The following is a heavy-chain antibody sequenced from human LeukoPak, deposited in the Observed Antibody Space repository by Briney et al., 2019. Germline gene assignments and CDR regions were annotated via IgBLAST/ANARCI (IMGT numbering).Heavy chain of an antibody. CDR3: ARDRGWRSGYYFDY. V-gene: IGHV1-69*06. Sequence: GASVRVSCKASGGTFSSYAISWVRQAPGQGLEWMGGIIPIFGTANYAQKFQGRVTITADKSTSTAYMEQSSLRSEDTAVYYCARDRGWRSGYYFDYWGQGTLVTVSS. J-gene: IGHJ4*02. CDR1: GGTFSSYA. D-gene: IGHD3-10*01. CDR2: IIPIFGTA.